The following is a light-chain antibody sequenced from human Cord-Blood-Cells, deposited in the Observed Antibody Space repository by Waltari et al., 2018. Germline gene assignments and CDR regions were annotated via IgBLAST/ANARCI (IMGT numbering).Light chain of an antibody. CDR1: RRDVGGYNY. Sequence: QSALTQPRSVSGSPGQSVTISCTGTRRDVGGYNYVSWNQHHPGKAPKLMLYDVSKRPPRATDRFSGSKAGNTASLTISGRQAEEEADYYCCSYAGSYTFVVVGGGTKLTVL. V-gene: IGLV2-11*01. CDR2: DVS. J-gene: IGLJ2*01. CDR3: CSYAGSYTFVV.